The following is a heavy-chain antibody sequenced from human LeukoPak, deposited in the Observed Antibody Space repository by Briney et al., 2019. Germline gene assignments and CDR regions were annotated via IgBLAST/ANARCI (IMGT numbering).Heavy chain of an antibody. Sequence: PSETLSLTCTVSGGSISPYYWTWIRQPPGKGLEWIGQIYYSGSTNYNPSLNSRVTISVDTSKKEFSLKLTSVIAADTAVYFCARVAKHFRGGLPFYFMEVWGRGTAVTISS. CDR1: GGSISPYY. D-gene: IGHD3-10*01. J-gene: IGHJ6*03. CDR3: ARVAKHFRGGLPFYFMEV. V-gene: IGHV4-59*01. CDR2: IYYSGST.